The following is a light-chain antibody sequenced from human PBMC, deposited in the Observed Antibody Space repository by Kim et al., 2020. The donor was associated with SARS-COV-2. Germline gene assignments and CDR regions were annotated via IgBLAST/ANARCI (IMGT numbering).Light chain of an antibody. CDR3: QQFGSSPWT. V-gene: IGKV3-20*01. Sequence: EIVLTQSPGTLSLSPGERATLSCRASQSVSSSYLVWYQQKPGQAPRLLMYGASTRATGIPDRFSGSGSGTDFTLTINRLEPEDFAVYYCQQFGSSPWTFGQGTKVDIK. CDR1: QSVSSSY. CDR2: GAS. J-gene: IGKJ1*01.